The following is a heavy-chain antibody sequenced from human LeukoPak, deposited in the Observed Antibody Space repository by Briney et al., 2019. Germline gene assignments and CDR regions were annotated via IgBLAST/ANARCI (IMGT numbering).Heavy chain of an antibody. CDR2: IYYSGST. V-gene: IGHV4-30-4*08. CDR3: ARDPNYYDSSGYYPVHAFDI. J-gene: IGHJ3*02. D-gene: IGHD3-22*01. Sequence: PSETLSLTCTVSGGSISSGGYYWSWIRQHPGKGLEWIGYIYYSGSTYYNPSLKSRVTISVDTSKNQFSLKLSSVTAADTAVYYCARDPNYYDSSGYYPVHAFDIWGQGTMVTVSS. CDR1: GGSISSGGYY.